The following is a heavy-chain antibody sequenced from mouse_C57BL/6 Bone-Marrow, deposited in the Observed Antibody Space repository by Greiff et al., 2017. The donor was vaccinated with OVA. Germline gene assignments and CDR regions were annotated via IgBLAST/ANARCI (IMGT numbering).Heavy chain of an antibody. V-gene: IGHV5-9-1*02. CDR2: ISSGGDYI. Sequence: LQQSGEGLVKPGGSLKLSCAASGFTFSSYAMSWVRQTPEKRLEWVAYISSGGDYIYYADTVKGRFTISRDNARNTLYLQMSSLKSEDTAMYYCTREGTTEYFDVWGTGTTVTVSS. CDR3: TREGTTEYFDV. J-gene: IGHJ1*03. CDR1: GFTFSSYA. D-gene: IGHD1-1*01.